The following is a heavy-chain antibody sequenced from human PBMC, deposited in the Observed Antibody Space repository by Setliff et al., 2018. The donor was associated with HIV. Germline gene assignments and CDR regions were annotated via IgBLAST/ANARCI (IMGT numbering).Heavy chain of an antibody. V-gene: IGHV1-18*01. CDR2: ISAYNGHT. CDR1: GYTFTTFG. CDR3: ARSFRRMDV. J-gene: IGHJ6*02. D-gene: IGHD3-16*01. Sequence: GASVKVSCKASGYTFTTFGISWVRQAPGQGLEWMGWISAYNGHTNYAQKFQGRVTMTTDTSTSTAYMELRSLRSDDTAVYYCARSFRRMDVWGQGTTVTVSS.